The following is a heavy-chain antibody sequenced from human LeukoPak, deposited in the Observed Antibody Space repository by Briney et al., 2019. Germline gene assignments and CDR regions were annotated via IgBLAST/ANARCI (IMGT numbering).Heavy chain of an antibody. CDR3: ARGSSGSSEGGYYFDY. CDR1: GGTFSSYA. D-gene: IGHD1-26*01. V-gene: IGHV1-69*05. CDR2: IIPIFGTA. J-gene: IGHJ4*02. Sequence: ASVKVSCKASGGTFSSYAISWVRQAPGQGLEWMGGIIPIFGTANYAQKFQGRVTITTDESTSTAYMELSSLGSEDTAVYYCARGSSGSSEGGYYFDYWGQGTLVTVSS.